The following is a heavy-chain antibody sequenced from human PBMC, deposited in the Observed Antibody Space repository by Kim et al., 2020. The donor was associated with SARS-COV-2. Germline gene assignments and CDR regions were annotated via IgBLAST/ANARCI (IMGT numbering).Heavy chain of an antibody. D-gene: IGHD3-3*01. CDR2: IKQDGSEK. CDR3: ARVCGTVILRFLEWFSDNWFDP. J-gene: IGHJ5*02. CDR1: GFTFSSYW. V-gene: IGHV3-7*01. Sequence: GGSLRLSCAASGFTFSSYWMSWVRQAPGKGLEWVANIKQDGSEKYYVDSVKGRFTISRDNAKNSLYLQMNSLRAEDTAVYYCARVCGTVILRFLEWFSDNWFDPWGQGTLVTVSS.